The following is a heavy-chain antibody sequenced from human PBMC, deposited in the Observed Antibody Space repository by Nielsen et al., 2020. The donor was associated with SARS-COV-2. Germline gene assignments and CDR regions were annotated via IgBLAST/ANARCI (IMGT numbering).Heavy chain of an antibody. Sequence: RQAPGKGLEWIGSIYYSRSTYYNPSLKSRVTISVDTSKNQFSLKLSSVTAADTAVYYCARDSSRSFGYWGQGTLVTVSS. CDR3: ARDSSRSFGY. J-gene: IGHJ4*02. CDR2: IYYSRST. V-gene: IGHV4-39*02. D-gene: IGHD6-19*01.